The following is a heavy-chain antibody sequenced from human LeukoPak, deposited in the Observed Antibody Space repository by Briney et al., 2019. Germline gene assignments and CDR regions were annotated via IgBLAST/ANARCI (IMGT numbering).Heavy chain of an antibody. CDR1: GGFISSGNW. CDR3: ARKGPATIADY. D-gene: IGHD4-11*01. CDR2: IHHSVGT. J-gene: IGHJ4*02. V-gene: IGHV4-4*02. Sequence: SGTLSLTCAVSGGFISSGNWWGWFRQPPGKGLEWIGEIHHSVGTNYNPSLKSRVSVSMDKSKNQCSLRVTAVTAADTAMYYCARKGPATIADYWGRGTLVTVSS.